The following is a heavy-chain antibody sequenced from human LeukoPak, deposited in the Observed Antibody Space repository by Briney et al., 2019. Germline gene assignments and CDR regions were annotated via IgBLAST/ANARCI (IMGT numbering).Heavy chain of an antibody. CDR3: ARHLYSYGKSYFDY. J-gene: IGHJ4*02. CDR2: IYYSGST. CDR1: GGSISSSSYY. D-gene: IGHD5-18*01. Sequence: SETLSLTCTVSGGSISSSSYYWGWIRQPPGKGLEWIGSIYYSGSTYYNPSLKSRVTISVDTSKNQLSLKLSSVTAADTAVYYCARHLYSYGKSYFDYWGQGTLVTVSS. V-gene: IGHV4-39*01.